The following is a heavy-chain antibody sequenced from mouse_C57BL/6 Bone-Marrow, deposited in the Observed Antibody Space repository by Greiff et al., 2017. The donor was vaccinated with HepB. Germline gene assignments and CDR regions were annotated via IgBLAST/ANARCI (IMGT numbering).Heavy chain of an antibody. J-gene: IGHJ4*01. CDR1: GYTFTDYY. CDR2: INPYNGGT. V-gene: IGHV1-19*01. D-gene: IGHD2-1*01. CDR3: ARWVNAMDY. Sequence: VQLQQSGPVLVKPGASVKMSCKASGYTFTDYYMNWVKQSHGKSLEWIGVINPYNGGTSYNQKCKGKATLTVDKSSSTAYMELNSLTSEDSAVYYCARWVNAMDYWGQGTSVTVSS.